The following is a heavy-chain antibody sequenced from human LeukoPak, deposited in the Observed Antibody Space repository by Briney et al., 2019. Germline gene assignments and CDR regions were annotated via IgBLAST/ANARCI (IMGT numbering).Heavy chain of an antibody. CDR3: AKTMIVVVGTAAFDI. CDR2: ISWNSGSI. Sequence: PGGSLRLSCAASGFTFDDYAMHWVRQAPGKGLEWVSGISWNSGSIGYADSVKGRFTISRDNAKNSLYLQMNSLRAEDTALYYCAKTMIVVVGTAAFDIWGQGTMVTVSS. V-gene: IGHV3-9*01. CDR1: GFTFDDYA. D-gene: IGHD3-22*01. J-gene: IGHJ3*02.